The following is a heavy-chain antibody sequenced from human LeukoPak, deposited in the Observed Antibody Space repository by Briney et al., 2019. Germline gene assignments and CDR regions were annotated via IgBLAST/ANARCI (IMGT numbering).Heavy chain of an antibody. CDR2: ISSRSSYI. D-gene: IGHD6-13*01. CDR1: GFTFSSYS. Sequence: GGSLRLSCEASGFTFSSYSMNWVRQAPGKGLEWVSSISSRSSYIYSADSVKGRFTISRDNAKNSLYLQMNSLRAEDTAVYYCARDTSSWYLGGDYYFDYWGRGTLVTVSS. V-gene: IGHV3-21*01. J-gene: IGHJ4*02. CDR3: ARDTSSWYLGGDYYFDY.